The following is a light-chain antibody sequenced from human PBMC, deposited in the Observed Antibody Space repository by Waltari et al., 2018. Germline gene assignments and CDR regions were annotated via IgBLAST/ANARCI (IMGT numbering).Light chain of an antibody. Sequence: QSALTQPASVSGSPGQSITGACPATSSDLGVYDFVSWYQHHPGHAPKLIIYDVFKRPSGVSNRFSGSKSGNTASLSISGLQADDECDYYCTSSTFSSPLFGGGTKLTVL. J-gene: IGLJ2*01. V-gene: IGLV2-14*03. CDR1: SSDLGVYDF. CDR2: DVF. CDR3: TSSTFSSPL.